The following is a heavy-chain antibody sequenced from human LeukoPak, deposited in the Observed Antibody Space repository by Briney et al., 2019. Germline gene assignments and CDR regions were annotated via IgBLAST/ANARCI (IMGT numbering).Heavy chain of an antibody. CDR2: MDPNSGNT. V-gene: IGHV1-8*01. CDR1: GYSFSSYD. Sequence: ASVKVSCKASGYSFSSYDINWVRQAPGQGLEWMGWMDPNSGNTGYAQKFQGRVTMTRSTSIRTAYMEVKNLTSEDTALYYCARLTRYLYGMDVWGQGSPVIVSS. D-gene: IGHD3-9*01. J-gene: IGHJ6*02. CDR3: ARLTRYLYGMDV.